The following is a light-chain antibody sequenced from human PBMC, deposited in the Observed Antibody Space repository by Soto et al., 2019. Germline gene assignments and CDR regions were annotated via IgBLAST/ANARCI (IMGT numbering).Light chain of an antibody. Sequence: DIVMTQSPDSLAVSLGEWVTINCESSQSVLYSNNKDYLAWYQQRPGRPPKLLIYWASTRESGVPDRFSGSGSVTDFTLTISSLQAEDVAVYYCQQYLNIPHTFGQGTKLEI. J-gene: IGKJ2*01. V-gene: IGKV4-1*01. CDR2: WAS. CDR1: QSVLYSNNKDY. CDR3: QQYLNIPHT.